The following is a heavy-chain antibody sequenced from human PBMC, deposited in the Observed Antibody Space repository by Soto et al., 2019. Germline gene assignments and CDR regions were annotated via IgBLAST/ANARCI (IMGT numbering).Heavy chain of an antibody. V-gene: IGHV2-26*03. CDR2: IFSNDEK. J-gene: IGHJ4*02. CDR3: ARIRRTVYYDDSSGYYDGAVDY. D-gene: IGHD3-22*01. CDR1: GFSLSNARMG. Sequence: SGPTLVNPTETLTLTCTISGFSLSNARMGVSWIRQPPGKALEWLAHIFSNDEKSYSTSLKSRLTISKDTSKSQVVLTMTNMDPVDTATYYCARIRRTVYYDDSSGYYDGAVDYWGQGTLVTVSS.